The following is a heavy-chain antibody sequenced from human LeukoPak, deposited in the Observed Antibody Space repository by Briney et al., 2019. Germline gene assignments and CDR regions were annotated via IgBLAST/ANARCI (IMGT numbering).Heavy chain of an antibody. CDR1: GFTFSTYS. D-gene: IGHD3-16*02. CDR3: ATHYDYVWGSYRSPKYFDR. V-gene: IGHV3-48*01. J-gene: IGHJ4*02. Sequence: GGSLRLSCAASGFTFSTYSMNWVRQAPGKGLEWVSYISSSSSTIYYADSVKGRFTISRDNAKNSLYLQMNSLRAEDTAVYYCATHYDYVWGSYRSPKYFDRWGQGTLVTVSS. CDR2: ISSSSSTI.